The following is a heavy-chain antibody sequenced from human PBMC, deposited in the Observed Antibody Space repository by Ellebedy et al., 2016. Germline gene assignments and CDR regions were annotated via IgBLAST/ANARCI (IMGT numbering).Heavy chain of an antibody. CDR1: GFTFSSYW. CDR2: IKEDGSEI. V-gene: IGHV3-7*03. Sequence: GESLKISCAASGFTFSSYWMSWVRQAPGKGLEWVANIKEDGSEIYHVDSVKGRFTISRDNAKNSLYLQMNSLRAEDTALYYCARHDRGVTYDHWGQGTLVTVSS. D-gene: IGHD3-3*01. CDR3: ARHDRGVTYDH. J-gene: IGHJ4*02.